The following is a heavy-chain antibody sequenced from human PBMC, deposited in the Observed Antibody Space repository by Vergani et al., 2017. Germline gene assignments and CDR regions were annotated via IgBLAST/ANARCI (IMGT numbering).Heavy chain of an antibody. J-gene: IGHJ4*02. D-gene: IGHD4-17*01. CDR1: GFTFSTYE. Sequence: EVQLVESGGGLVQPGGSLRLSCAASGFTFSTYEMNWVRQAPGKGLEWVSYISSSGSTIYYVDSVKGRFTISRDNAKNSLYLQMNSLRAEDTAVYYCASSPHDYGDHGGYWGQGTLVTVSS. V-gene: IGHV3-48*03. CDR2: ISSSGSTI. CDR3: ASSPHDYGDHGGY.